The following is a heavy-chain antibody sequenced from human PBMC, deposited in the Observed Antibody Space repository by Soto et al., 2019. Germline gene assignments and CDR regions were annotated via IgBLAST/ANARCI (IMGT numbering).Heavy chain of an antibody. CDR1: SGSISSSNW. D-gene: IGHD2-2*01. CDR3: ARLGYCSSTSCYGGYYYMDV. Sequence: SETLSLTCAVSSGSISSSNWWSWVSQTPGKGLEWIGEIYHSGSTNYNPSLKSRVTISVDKSKNQFSLKLSSVTAADTAVYYCARLGYCSSTSCYGGYYYMDVWGKGTTVTVS. J-gene: IGHJ6*03. CDR2: IYHSGST. V-gene: IGHV4-4*02.